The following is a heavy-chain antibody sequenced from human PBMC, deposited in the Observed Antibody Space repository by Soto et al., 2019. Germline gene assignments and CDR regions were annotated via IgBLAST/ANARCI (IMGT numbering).Heavy chain of an antibody. CDR2: IYPGDSDT. CDR1: GYSFTSYW. D-gene: IGHD1-26*01. V-gene: IGHV5-51*01. Sequence: GASVKISCERSGYSFTSYWICWVRQMPGKGLEWMGIIYPGDSDTRYSPSFQGQVTISADKSISTAYLQWSSLKASDTAIYYCPCRPPWATSRYYYYGLDVRGKRATVTACS. J-gene: IGHJ6*01. CDR3: PCRPPWATSRYYYYGLDV.